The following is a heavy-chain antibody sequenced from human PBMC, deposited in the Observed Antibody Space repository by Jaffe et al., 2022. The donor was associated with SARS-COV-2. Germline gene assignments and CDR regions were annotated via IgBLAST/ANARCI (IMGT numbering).Heavy chain of an antibody. V-gene: IGHV3-30-3*01. CDR2: ISYDGSNK. D-gene: IGHD2-2*01. Sequence: QVQLVESGGGVVQPGRSLRLSCAASGFTFSSYAMHWVRQAPGKGLEWVAVISYDGSNKYYADSVKGRFTISRDNSKNTLYLQMNSLRAEDTAVYYCAREGYWVVVPAAMPGQRDTYYYYGMDVWGQGTTVTVSS. CDR1: GFTFSSYA. CDR3: AREGYWVVVPAAMPGQRDTYYYYGMDV. J-gene: IGHJ6*02.